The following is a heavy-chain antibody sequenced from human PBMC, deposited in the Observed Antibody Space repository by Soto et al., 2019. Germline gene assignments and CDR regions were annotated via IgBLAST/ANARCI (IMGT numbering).Heavy chain of an antibody. J-gene: IGHJ4*02. CDR2: ISYDGSNK. Sequence: ESGGGVVQPGRSLRLSCAASGFTFSSYGMHWVRQAPGKGLEWVAVISYDGSNKYYADSVKGRFTISRDNSKNTLYLQMNSLRAEDTAVYYCAKDLAAVAGSFDYWGQGTLVTVSS. CDR3: AKDLAAVAGSFDY. D-gene: IGHD6-19*01. CDR1: GFTFSSYG. V-gene: IGHV3-30*18.